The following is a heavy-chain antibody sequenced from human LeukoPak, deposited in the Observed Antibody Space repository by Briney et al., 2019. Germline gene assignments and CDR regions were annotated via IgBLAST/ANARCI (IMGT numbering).Heavy chain of an antibody. Sequence: PGGSLRLSCAASGFTFDDYAMHWVRQAPGKGLEWVSGISWNSGSIGYADSVKGRFTISRDNAKNSLYLQMNSLRAEDTALYYCAKDMFPLGLTLTYFDYWGQGTLVTVSS. CDR2: ISWNSGSI. CDR3: AKDMFPLGLTLTYFDY. CDR1: GFTFDDYA. J-gene: IGHJ4*02. D-gene: IGHD3-9*01. V-gene: IGHV3-9*01.